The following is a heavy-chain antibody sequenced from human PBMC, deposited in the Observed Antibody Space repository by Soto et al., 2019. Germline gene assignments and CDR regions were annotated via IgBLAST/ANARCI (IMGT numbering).Heavy chain of an antibody. D-gene: IGHD6-19*01. Sequence: LRLSCAASGFSFSYYWMHRVRQVPGKGLVWVSRINSDGSSTTYADSVKGRLTISRDNAKNRLYLQMNSLRAEDTAVYYCARDPAPSGWYDYWGQGTRVTVSS. CDR2: INSDGSST. V-gene: IGHV3-74*01. J-gene: IGHJ4*02. CDR3: ARDPAPSGWYDY. CDR1: GFSFSYYW.